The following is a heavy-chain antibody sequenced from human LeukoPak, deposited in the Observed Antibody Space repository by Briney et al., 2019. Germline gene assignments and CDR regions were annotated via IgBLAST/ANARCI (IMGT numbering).Heavy chain of an antibody. J-gene: IGHJ4*02. Sequence: GGSLRLSCAASGFTFANYAMTWVRQAPGKGLEWLSTISDSPGLTYYADSVKGRFTVSRDNSKNTLFLQMNSLRAEDTALYYCAKDYTLGYCSGGSCGYFDYWGQGTLVTVSS. CDR2: ISDSPGLT. D-gene: IGHD2-15*01. CDR3: AKDYTLGYCSGGSCGYFDY. CDR1: GFTFANYA. V-gene: IGHV3-23*01.